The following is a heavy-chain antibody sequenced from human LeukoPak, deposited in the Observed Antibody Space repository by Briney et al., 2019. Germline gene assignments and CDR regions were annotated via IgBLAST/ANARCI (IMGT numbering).Heavy chain of an antibody. Sequence: GGSLRLSCAASGFTFSNDVMSWVRQAPGKGPEWVSSIDGGGGGTDYADSVRGRFTISRDNFKNTSYLQMSSLRADDTAVYYCARRIGGTKDYWGQGAQVTVSS. CDR3: ARRIGGTKDY. J-gene: IGHJ4*02. CDR2: IDGGGGGT. D-gene: IGHD3-3*01. CDR1: GFTFSNDV. V-gene: IGHV3-23*01.